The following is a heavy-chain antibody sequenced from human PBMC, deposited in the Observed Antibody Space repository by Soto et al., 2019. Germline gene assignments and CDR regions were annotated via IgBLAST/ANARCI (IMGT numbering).Heavy chain of an antibody. CDR3: ARFGSAPYYYYGVDV. J-gene: IGHJ6*02. Sequence: QVQLVQSETEVKKPGASVKVSCKASGYIFTNYDITWVRQAPGQGLEWMGWVSGYTGNTEYAQKFQDRVTMTTDTSTSTVYMELRSLRSDDTAVYYCARFGSAPYYYYGVDVWGQGTTVFVSS. CDR2: VSGYTGNT. D-gene: IGHD3-10*01. V-gene: IGHV1-18*01. CDR1: GYIFTNYD.